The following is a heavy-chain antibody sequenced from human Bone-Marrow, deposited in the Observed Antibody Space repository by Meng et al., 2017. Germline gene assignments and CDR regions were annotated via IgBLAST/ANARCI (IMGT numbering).Heavy chain of an antibody. CDR2: IYYTENT. Sequence: GQAKGAGPGRVKPAQSLSLTCSVSGGSINSAGYYWSWIRQHPGKGLEWIGYIYYTENTYYNPSLKSPMTISLDKSKNQFSLKLNSVTVADTAVYYCARGRASCSSGGCSLGWFDPWGQGTLVTVSS. CDR3: ARGRASCSSGGCSLGWFDP. CDR1: GGSINSAGYY. V-gene: IGHV4-31*01. D-gene: IGHD2-15*01. J-gene: IGHJ5*02.